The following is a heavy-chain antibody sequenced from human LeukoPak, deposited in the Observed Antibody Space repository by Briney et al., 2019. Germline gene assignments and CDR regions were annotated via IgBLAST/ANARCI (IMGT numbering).Heavy chain of an antibody. CDR1: GFTFSNYW. D-gene: IGHD3-10*01. CDR3: ARDGAYGSGSSGAFDI. J-gene: IGHJ3*02. CDR2: IKEDGSEK. V-gene: IGHV3-7*01. Sequence: GGSLRLSCAASGFTFSNYWMSWVRQAPGKGLEWVSNIKEDGSEKYYVDSVKGRFTISRDNAKNSLYLQMDSLRAEDTAVYYCARDGAYGSGSSGAFDIWGQGTMVTVSS.